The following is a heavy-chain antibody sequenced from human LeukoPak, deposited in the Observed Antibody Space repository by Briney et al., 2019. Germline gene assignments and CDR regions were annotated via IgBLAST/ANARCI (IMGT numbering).Heavy chain of an antibody. CDR2: ISHSGST. CDR3: ARYHRGSYYFDY. V-gene: IGHV4-59*01. Sequence: KPSETLSLTCTVAGGSLSTFYWSWIRQPPGKGLEWIAYISHSGSTSYNPFLKSRVVMSVDTSKNQFSLKLSSVTAADTAVYYCARYHRGSYYFDYWGQGTLVTVSS. CDR1: GGSLSTFY. D-gene: IGHD1-26*01. J-gene: IGHJ4*02.